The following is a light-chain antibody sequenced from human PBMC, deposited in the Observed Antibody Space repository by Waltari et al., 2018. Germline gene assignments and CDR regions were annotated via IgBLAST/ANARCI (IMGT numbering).Light chain of an antibody. CDR1: SSDVGFYNY. J-gene: IGLJ3*02. CDR2: DVS. CDR3: NSYTGSSSWV. Sequence: QSALTQPASVSGSPGQSITISCYGTSSDVGFYNYVSWYQQHPGKAPKLIVYDVSERPSGVSDRFSGSTAGNTASLSISGLQAEDEAVYYCNSYTGSSSWVFGGGTKVTVL. V-gene: IGLV2-14*01.